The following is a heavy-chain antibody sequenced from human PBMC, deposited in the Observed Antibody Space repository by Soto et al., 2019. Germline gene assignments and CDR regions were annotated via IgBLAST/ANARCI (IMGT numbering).Heavy chain of an antibody. CDR3: ARLGGVLRYFDWLSGGDYYGMDV. J-gene: IGHJ6*02. Sequence: ASVKVSCKASGYTFTSYGISWVRQAPGQGLEWMGWISAYNGNTNYAQKLQGRVTMTTDTSTSTAYMELRSLRSDDTAVYYCARLGGVLRYFDWLSGGDYYGMDVWGQGTTVTVSS. CDR1: GYTFTSYG. V-gene: IGHV1-18*04. CDR2: ISAYNGNT. D-gene: IGHD3-9*01.